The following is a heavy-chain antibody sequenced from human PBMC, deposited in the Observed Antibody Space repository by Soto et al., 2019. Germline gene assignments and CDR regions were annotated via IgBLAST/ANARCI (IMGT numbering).Heavy chain of an antibody. V-gene: IGHV1-69*06. Sequence: EASVKVSCKASGGTFSSYAISWVRQAPGQGLEWMGGIIPIFGTANYAQKFQGRVTITADKSTSTAYMELSSMRSEDTAVYYCAVKEGQVIIQTYYYGMDAWGQGTTVTVSS. CDR1: GGTFSSYA. D-gene: IGHD3-3*01. CDR3: AVKEGQVIIQTYYYGMDA. CDR2: IIPIFGTA. J-gene: IGHJ6*02.